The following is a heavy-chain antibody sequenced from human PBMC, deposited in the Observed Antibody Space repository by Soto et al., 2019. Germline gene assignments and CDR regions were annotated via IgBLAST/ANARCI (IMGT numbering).Heavy chain of an antibody. CDR2: IYYSGSI. J-gene: IGHJ4*02. V-gene: IGHV4-59*01. D-gene: IGHD5-12*01. Sequence: QVQLQESGPGLVKPSETLSLTCTVSGGSISSYYWSWIRQPPGKGLEWIGYIYYSGSINYNPSLKSRVTISVDTSKNQFSLKLSSVTAADTAVYYCARGVGGYSGYDLFDYWGQGTLVTVSS. CDR3: ARGVGGYSGYDLFDY. CDR1: GGSISSYY.